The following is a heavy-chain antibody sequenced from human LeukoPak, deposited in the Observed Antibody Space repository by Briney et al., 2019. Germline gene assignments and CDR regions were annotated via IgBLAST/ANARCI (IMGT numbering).Heavy chain of an antibody. J-gene: IGHJ6*03. V-gene: IGHV1-18*01. CDR3: ARSGRPYDFWSGRYYMDV. Sequence: GASVKVSCKASGYTFTSYGISWVRQAPGQGLEWMGWISAYNGNTNYAQKLQGRVTMTTDTSTSTAYMELRSLRSDDTAVYYCARSGRPYDFWSGRYYMDVWGKGTTVTASS. CDR2: ISAYNGNT. CDR1: GYTFTSYG. D-gene: IGHD3-3*01.